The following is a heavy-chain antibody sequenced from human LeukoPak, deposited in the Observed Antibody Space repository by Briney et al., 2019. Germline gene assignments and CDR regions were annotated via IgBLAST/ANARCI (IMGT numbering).Heavy chain of an antibody. CDR2: IYHSGSA. D-gene: IGHD6-13*01. CDR1: GDSISSGGYY. CDR3: ARNIPRWAAALYY. J-gene: IGHJ4*02. V-gene: IGHV4-30-2*01. Sequence: SETLSLTCTVSGDSISSGGYYWSWIRQPPGKGLEWIGYIYHSGSAYYNPSLKSRVTISVDKSKNQFSLKLSSVTAADTAVYYCARNIPRWAAALYYWGQGTLVTVSS.